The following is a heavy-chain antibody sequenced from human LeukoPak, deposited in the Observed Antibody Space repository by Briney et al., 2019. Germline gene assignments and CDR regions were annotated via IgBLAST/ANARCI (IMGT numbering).Heavy chain of an antibody. V-gene: IGHV3-49*04. CDR3: TRDRYVFDY. CDR2: IRSKDYGGTT. Sequence: GGSLRLSCTVSGFTFDDYAMSWVRQAPGKGLEWVGFIRSKDYGGTTEYAASVKGRFTISRDDSKSIAYLQMNSLKTEDTAVYYCTRDRYVFDYWGQGTLVTVSS. CDR1: GFTFDDYA. J-gene: IGHJ4*02. D-gene: IGHD5-12*01.